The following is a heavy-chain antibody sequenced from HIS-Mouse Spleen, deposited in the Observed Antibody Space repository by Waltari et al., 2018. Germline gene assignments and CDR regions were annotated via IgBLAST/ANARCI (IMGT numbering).Heavy chain of an antibody. CDR1: GGSISRSSSY. V-gene: IGHV4-39*07. J-gene: IGHJ2*01. CDR3: AREIPYSSSWYDWYFDL. CDR2: IYYSGST. Sequence: QLQLQESGPGLVKPSETLSPTCTVPGGSISRSSSYWGWIRQPPGKGLEWIGSIYYSGSTYYNPSLKSRVTISVDTSKNQFSLKLSSVTAADTAVYYCAREIPYSSSWYDWYFDLWGRGTLVTVSS. D-gene: IGHD6-13*01.